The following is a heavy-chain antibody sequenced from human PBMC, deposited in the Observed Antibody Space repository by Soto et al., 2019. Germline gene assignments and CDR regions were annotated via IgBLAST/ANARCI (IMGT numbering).Heavy chain of an antibody. V-gene: IGHV1-18*01. D-gene: IGHD6-19*01. CDR1: GYTFTSYG. J-gene: IGHJ5*02. CDR2: ISAYNGNT. CDR3: AMSDREWLVPGDWFDP. Sequence: ASVKVSCKASGYTFTSYGISWVRQAPGQGLEWMGWISAYNGNTNYAQKLQGRVTMTTDTSTSTAYMELRSLRSDDTAVYYCAMSDREWLVPGDWFDPWAREPWSPSPQ.